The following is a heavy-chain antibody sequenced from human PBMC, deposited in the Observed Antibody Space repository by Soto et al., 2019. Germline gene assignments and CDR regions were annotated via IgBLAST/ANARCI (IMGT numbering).Heavy chain of an antibody. CDR1: GYTFTGYY. J-gene: IGHJ6*02. Sequence: SVKASWRSSGYTFTGYYMHWVRQAPGQGLEWMGIINPSGGSTSYAQKFQGRVTMTRDTSTSTVYMELSSLRSEDTAVYYCARDSLPYYYYYYGMDVWGQGTTVTV. CDR2: INPSGGST. V-gene: IGHV1-46*01. D-gene: IGHD2-15*01. CDR3: ARDSLPYYYYYYGMDV.